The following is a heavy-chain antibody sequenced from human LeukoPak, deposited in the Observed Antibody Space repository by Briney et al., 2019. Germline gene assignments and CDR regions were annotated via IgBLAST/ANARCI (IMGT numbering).Heavy chain of an antibody. J-gene: IGHJ6*03. D-gene: IGHD2/OR15-2a*01. Sequence: GGSLRLSCAASGFTFSNYGMSWIRQAPGKGLEWVSYISSSGSTIYYADSVKGRFTISRDNAKNSLYLQMNSQRAEDTAVYYCAREGEYDYYYYMDVWGKGTTVTVSS. V-gene: IGHV3-11*04. CDR1: GFTFSNYG. CDR2: ISSSGSTI. CDR3: AREGEYDYYYYMDV.